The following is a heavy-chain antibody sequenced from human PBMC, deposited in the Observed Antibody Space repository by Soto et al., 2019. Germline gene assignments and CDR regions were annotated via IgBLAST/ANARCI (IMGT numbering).Heavy chain of an antibody. CDR2: IKSKTDGGTT. CDR3: TTDLEFPWEPVPVY. V-gene: IGHV3-15*07. J-gene: IGHJ4*02. D-gene: IGHD1-26*01. CDR1: GFTFSNAW. Sequence: PGGSLRLSCAASGFTFSNAWLNWVRQAPGKGLEWVGRIKSKTDGGTTDYAAPVKGRFTISRDDSKNTLYLQMNSLKTEDTAVYYCTTDLEFPWEPVPVYWGQGTLVTVSS.